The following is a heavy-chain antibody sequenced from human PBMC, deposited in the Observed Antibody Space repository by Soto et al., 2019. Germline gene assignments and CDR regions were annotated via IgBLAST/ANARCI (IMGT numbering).Heavy chain of an antibody. V-gene: IGHV3-48*01. CDR1: GFTFSSYS. Sequence: EVQLVESGGGLVQPGGSLRLSCTASGFTFSSYSMNWVRQAPGKGLEWVSYISSSGSTIFDADSVKGRFTISRDNAKNSLYLQMNSLRAEDTAVYYCAGVYDFWSEPTFDSWGQGTLVTVSS. J-gene: IGHJ4*02. CDR3: AGVYDFWSEPTFDS. D-gene: IGHD3-3*01. CDR2: ISSSGSTI.